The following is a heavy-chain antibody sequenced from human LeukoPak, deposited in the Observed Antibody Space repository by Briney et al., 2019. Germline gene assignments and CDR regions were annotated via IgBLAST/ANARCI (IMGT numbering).Heavy chain of an antibody. CDR2: IYTSGST. D-gene: IGHD1-26*01. CDR1: GGSISSYY. J-gene: IGHJ4*02. V-gene: IGHV4-4*07. Sequence: SETLSLTCTVSGGSISSYYWSWIRQPAGKGLEWIGRIYTSGSTNYNPSLKSRVTMSVDTSKNQFSLKLSSVTAADTAVYYCARDEARYSGSPALFDYWGQGTLVTVSS. CDR3: ARDEARYSGSPALFDY.